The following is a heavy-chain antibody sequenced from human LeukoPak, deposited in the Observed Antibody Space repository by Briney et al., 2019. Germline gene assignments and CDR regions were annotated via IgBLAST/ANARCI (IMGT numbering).Heavy chain of an antibody. CDR1: DGSISSGYY. J-gene: IGHJ4*02. D-gene: IGHD3-16*01. V-gene: IGHV4-38-2*02. Sequence: SETLSLTCTVSDGSISSGYYWGWIRQPPGKGLEWIGIIYHSGSTYYNPSLKSRVTISVDTSKNQFSLKLSSVTAADTAVYYCARGVDYWGQGTLVTVSS. CDR3: ARGVDY. CDR2: IYHSGST.